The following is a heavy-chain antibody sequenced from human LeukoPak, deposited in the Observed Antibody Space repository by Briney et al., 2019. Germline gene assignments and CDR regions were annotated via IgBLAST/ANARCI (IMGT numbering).Heavy chain of an antibody. D-gene: IGHD5-18*01. J-gene: IGHJ5*02. CDR3: ARASKRGYSYGYGKNWFDP. Sequence: ASVKVSCKASGYTFTSYDINWVRQATGQGLEWMGWMNPNRGNTGYAQKFQGRVTMTRNTSISTAYMELSSLRSEDTAVYYCARASKRGYSYGYGKNWFDPWGQGTLVTVSS. V-gene: IGHV1-8*01. CDR2: MNPNRGNT. CDR1: GYTFTSYD.